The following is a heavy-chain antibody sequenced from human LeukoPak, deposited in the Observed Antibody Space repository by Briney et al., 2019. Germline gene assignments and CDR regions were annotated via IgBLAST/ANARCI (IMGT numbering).Heavy chain of an antibody. CDR2: IRNKANGGTT. J-gene: IGHJ3*02. D-gene: IGHD3-22*01. V-gene: IGHV3-49*04. Sequence: GGSLRLSCTTSGFTFSDYAVSWVRQAPGKGLEWIGFIRNKANGGTTEYAASVKGRFTISRDDSKTIAHLQMSSLKTEYTAVYYCSRFYSSGWASGAFDIWGQGTMVTASS. CDR3: SRFYSSGWASGAFDI. CDR1: GFTFSDYA.